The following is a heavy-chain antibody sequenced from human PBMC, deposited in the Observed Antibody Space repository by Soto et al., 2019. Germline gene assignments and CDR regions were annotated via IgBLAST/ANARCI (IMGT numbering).Heavy chain of an antibody. CDR3: ARGSGGSSWDAFDI. CDR1: GGSISSYY. D-gene: IGHD2-15*01. CDR2: IYYSGST. Sequence: LSLTCTVSGGSISSYYWSWIRQPPGKGLEWIGYIYYSGSTNYNPSLKSRVTISVDTSKNQFSLKLSSVTAADTAVYYCARGSGGSSWDAFDIWGQGTMVTVSS. J-gene: IGHJ3*02. V-gene: IGHV4-59*01.